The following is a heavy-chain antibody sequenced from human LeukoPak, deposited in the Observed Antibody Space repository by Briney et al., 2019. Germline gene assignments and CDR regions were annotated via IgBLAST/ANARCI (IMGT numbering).Heavy chain of an antibody. V-gene: IGHV3-13*01. J-gene: IGHJ3*02. CDR2: IGTAGGT. CDR1: GFTFSSYD. D-gene: IGHD3-16*01. CDR3: ARVWGGAFDI. Sequence: GGSLRLSCAASGFTFSSYDMHWVRQATGKGLEWVSAIGTAGGTYYPGSVKGRFTISRENAKNSLYLQMNSLRAGDTAVYYCARVWGGAFDIWGQGTMVTVSS.